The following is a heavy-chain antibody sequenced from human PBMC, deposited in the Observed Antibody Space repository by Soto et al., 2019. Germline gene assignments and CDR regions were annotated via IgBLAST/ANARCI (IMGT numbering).Heavy chain of an antibody. CDR2: IYPGDSDT. J-gene: IGHJ6*02. D-gene: IGHD3-10*01. Sequence: GASLKISGKRSGYSFTSYWMSRVRQIPGKGLEGMGIIYPGDSDTRYSPSFQGQVTISADKSITTAYLQWSSLKASETAMYYSATLGSMVRRVTCYYGMDVWGQGITITFSS. CDR1: GYSFTSYW. V-gene: IGHV5-51*01. CDR3: ATLGSMVRRVTCYYGMDV.